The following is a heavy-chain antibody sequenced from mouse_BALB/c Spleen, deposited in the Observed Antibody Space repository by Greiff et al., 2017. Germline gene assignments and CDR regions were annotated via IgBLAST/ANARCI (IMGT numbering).Heavy chain of an antibody. Sequence: EVQGVESGGDLVKPGGSLKLSCAASGFTFSSYGMSWVRQTPDKRLEWVATISSGGSYTYYPDSVKGRFTISRDNAKNTLYLQMSSLKSEDTAMYYCASRYGNYAFAYWGQGTLVTVSA. CDR3: ASRYGNYAFAY. V-gene: IGHV5-6*01. CDR1: GFTFSSYG. D-gene: IGHD2-1*01. J-gene: IGHJ3*01. CDR2: ISSGGSYT.